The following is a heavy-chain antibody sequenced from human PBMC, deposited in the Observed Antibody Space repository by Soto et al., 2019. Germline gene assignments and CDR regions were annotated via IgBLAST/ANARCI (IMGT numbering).Heavy chain of an antibody. CDR2: IYYSGST. Sequence: KPSETLSLTXTVSGGSISSGDYYWSWIRQPPGKGLEWIGYIYYSGSTYYNPSLKSRVTISVDTSKNQFSLKLSSVTAADTAVYYCARVRPVPRGYSGYDYRGWFDPWGQGTLVTVSS. V-gene: IGHV4-30-4*01. CDR3: ARVRPVPRGYSGYDYRGWFDP. J-gene: IGHJ5*02. CDR1: GGSISSGDYY. D-gene: IGHD5-12*01.